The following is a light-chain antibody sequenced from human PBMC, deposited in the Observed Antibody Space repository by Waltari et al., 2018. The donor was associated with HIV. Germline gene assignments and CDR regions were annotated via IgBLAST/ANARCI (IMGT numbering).Light chain of an antibody. V-gene: IGKV3-15*01. CDR3: QQYKDWPPWT. CDR2: EAS. CDR1: QSVSNN. J-gene: IGKJ1*01. Sequence: TVMTQSPGTLSVSPGERATLSCRASQSVSNNLAWYQQKPGEAPRLLIYEASDRATGVPARFSCSGSGTEFTLTISSLQSEDFAVYFCQQYKDWPPWTFGQGTKVEMK.